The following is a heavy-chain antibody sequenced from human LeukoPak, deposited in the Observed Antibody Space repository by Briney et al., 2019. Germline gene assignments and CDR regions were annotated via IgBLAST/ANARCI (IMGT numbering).Heavy chain of an antibody. Sequence: SETLSLTCAVYAGSFSGYYCSWIRQPPGKGPECIGEINHSGSTNYNPSLKSRVTISVDTSKNQFSLKLSSVTAADTAVYYCARGARYYYYYGMDVWGQGTTVTVSS. D-gene: IGHD6-6*01. CDR2: INHSGST. CDR1: AGSFSGYY. CDR3: ARGARYYYYYGMDV. J-gene: IGHJ6*02. V-gene: IGHV4-34*01.